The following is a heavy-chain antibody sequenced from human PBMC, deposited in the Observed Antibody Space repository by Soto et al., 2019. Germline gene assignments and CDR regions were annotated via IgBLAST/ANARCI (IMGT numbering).Heavy chain of an antibody. V-gene: IGHV1-69*13. CDR3: ARSTAPPSKHFDY. D-gene: IGHD5-18*01. CDR1: GGTFSSYA. J-gene: IGHJ4*02. Sequence: GASVKVSCKASGGTFSSYAISWVRQAPGQGPEWMGGIIPIFGTANYAQKFQGRVTITADESTSTAYMELSSLRSEDTAVYYCARSTAPPSKHFDYWGQGTLVTVSS. CDR2: IIPIFGTA.